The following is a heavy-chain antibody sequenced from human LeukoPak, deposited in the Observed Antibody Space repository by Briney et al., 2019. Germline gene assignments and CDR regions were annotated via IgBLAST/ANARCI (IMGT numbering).Heavy chain of an antibody. Sequence: GGSLRLSCAASGFTFSDYIMHWVRQAPGKGLECVSVISGNGGNTYYANSVKGRFTISRDNSKNTLYLQMGSLRVEDMAVYYRASIDSAYSSSWYVRGGFDPWGQGTLVTVSS. CDR3: ASIDSAYSSSWYVRGGFDP. D-gene: IGHD6-13*01. CDR1: GFTFSDYI. J-gene: IGHJ5*02. V-gene: IGHV3-64*01. CDR2: ISGNGGNT.